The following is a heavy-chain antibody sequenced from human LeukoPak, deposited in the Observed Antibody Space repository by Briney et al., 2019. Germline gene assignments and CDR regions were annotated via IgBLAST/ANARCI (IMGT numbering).Heavy chain of an antibody. J-gene: IGHJ4*02. CDR1: GFSFTDYP. CDR3: ATDQRYAFDY. D-gene: IGHD3-9*01. V-gene: IGHV3-48*02. Sequence: GGSLRLSCATSGFSFTDYPMNWVRQAPGKGLEWISNIRTTAEGAKYAYYADSVRGRVTISRDDGKNTLYLHMNSLRDDDTAVYYCATDQRYAFDYWGQGILVTVSS. CDR2: IRTTAEGAKYA.